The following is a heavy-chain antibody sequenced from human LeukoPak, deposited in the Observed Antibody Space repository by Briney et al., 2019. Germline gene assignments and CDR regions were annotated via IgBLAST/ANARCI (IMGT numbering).Heavy chain of an antibody. Sequence: GESLKISCKGSGYSFTSYWIGWVRQMPGKGLEWMGIIYPGDSDTSYSPSFQGQVTISADKSITTAYLQWSSLKASDTAMYYCARRTSGHCSSTTCLFDYWGQGTLVTVSS. CDR1: GYSFTSYW. D-gene: IGHD2-2*01. CDR2: IYPGDSDT. CDR3: ARRTSGHCSSTTCLFDY. J-gene: IGHJ4*02. V-gene: IGHV5-51*01.